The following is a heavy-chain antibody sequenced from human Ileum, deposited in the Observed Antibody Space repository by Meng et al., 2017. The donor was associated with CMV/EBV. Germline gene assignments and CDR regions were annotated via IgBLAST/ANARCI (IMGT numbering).Heavy chain of an antibody. D-gene: IGHD5-18*01. V-gene: IGHV1-46*01. CDR1: GYTFTSYY. Sequence: VQLVQSVAELKKPWASVKVSCQASGYTFTSYYMHWVRQAPGQGLEWKGIINPSGGSTSYAQKFQGRVTMTRDTSTSTVYMELSSLRSEDTAVYYCARAAMGGYFDYWGQGTLVTVSS. CDR2: INPSGGST. J-gene: IGHJ4*02. CDR3: ARAAMGGYFDY.